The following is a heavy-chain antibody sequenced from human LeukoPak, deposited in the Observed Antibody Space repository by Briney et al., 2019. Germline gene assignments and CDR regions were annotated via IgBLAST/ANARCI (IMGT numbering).Heavy chain of an antibody. D-gene: IGHD2-15*01. V-gene: IGHV4-39*01. CDR1: GGSISSSSYY. Sequence: SETLSLTCTVSGGSISSSSYYWGWIRQPPGKGLEWIGSIYYSGSTYYNPSLKSRVTISVDTSKDQFSLKLSSVTAADTAVYYCARRYCSGGSCYYFDYWGQGTLVTVSS. CDR3: ARRYCSGGSCYYFDY. J-gene: IGHJ4*02. CDR2: IYYSGST.